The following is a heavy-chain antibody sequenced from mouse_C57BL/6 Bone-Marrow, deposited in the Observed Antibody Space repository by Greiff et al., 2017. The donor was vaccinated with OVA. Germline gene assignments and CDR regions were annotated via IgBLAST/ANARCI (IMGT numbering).Heavy chain of an antibody. CDR3: ARYSDGEDAMDY. V-gene: IGHV7-3*01. CDR1: GFTFTDYS. J-gene: IGHJ4*01. D-gene: IGHD2-3*01. CDR2: IRNKANGYTT. Sequence: EVKLLESGGGLVQPGGSLRLSCAASGFTFTDYSMSCVRQPPGKALEWLGFIRNKANGYTTAYSASVKGRFTISRDTSQSILYHQMNALRAEYSANYFCARYSDGEDAMDYWGQGTSVNGSS.